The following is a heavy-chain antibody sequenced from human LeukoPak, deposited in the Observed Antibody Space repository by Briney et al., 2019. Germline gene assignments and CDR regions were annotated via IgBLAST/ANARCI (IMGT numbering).Heavy chain of an antibody. CDR2: INPSGGST. V-gene: IGHV1-46*01. J-gene: IGHJ5*02. D-gene: IGHD1-26*01. Sequence: ASVNVSCKASGYTFTSYYMHWVRQAPGQGLEWMGIINPSGGSTSYAQKFQGRVTMTRDTSTSTVYMELSSLRSEDTAVYYCARDVVGATDWFDPWGQGTLVTVSS. CDR1: GYTFTSYY. CDR3: ARDVVGATDWFDP.